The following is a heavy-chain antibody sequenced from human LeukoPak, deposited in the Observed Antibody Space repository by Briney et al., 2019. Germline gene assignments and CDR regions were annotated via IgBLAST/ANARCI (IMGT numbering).Heavy chain of an antibody. CDR2: ISGSDDST. V-gene: IGHV3-23*01. J-gene: IGHJ3*02. CDR1: GFTFRNYA. Sequence: GGSLRLSCAASGFTFRNYAMSWVRQGPGKGLEWVSSISGSDDSTYYADSVKGRFTISRDNSKNTLYLQMNSLRAEDTAVYYCAKSARVYSGSSYDAFDIWGQGTMVTVSS. D-gene: IGHD1-26*01. CDR3: AKSARVYSGSSYDAFDI.